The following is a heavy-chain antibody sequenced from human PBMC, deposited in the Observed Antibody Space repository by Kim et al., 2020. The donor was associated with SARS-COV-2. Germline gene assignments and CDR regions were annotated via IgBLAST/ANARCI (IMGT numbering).Heavy chain of an antibody. CDR2: IYHSGST. J-gene: IGHJ4*02. CDR1: GGTISSGGYS. V-gene: IGHV4-30-2*01. Sequence: SETLSLTCAVSGGTISSGGYSWSWIRQPPGKGLEWIGYIYHSGSTYYNPSLKSRVTISVDMSKNQFSLKLSPVTAADTAVYYCARVSRGVEADYWGQGTPCTVSS. D-gene: IGHD3-10*01. CDR3: ARVSRGVEADY.